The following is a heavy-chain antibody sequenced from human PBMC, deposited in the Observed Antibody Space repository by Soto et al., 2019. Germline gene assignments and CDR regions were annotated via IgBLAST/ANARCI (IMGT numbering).Heavy chain of an antibody. Sequence: EVQLVESGGGLVQPGGSLRLSCAASGFTFSIYWMHWVRQAPGKGPVWVSRIDNAGSSARYADSVKGRFTISRDNAKNTVYLQMHSLRADDTAVYYCTRVGGSVSGMDVWGQGTTVTVSS. CDR2: IDNAGSSA. CDR1: GFTFSIYW. V-gene: IGHV3-74*01. J-gene: IGHJ6*02. D-gene: IGHD1-26*01. CDR3: TRVGGSVSGMDV.